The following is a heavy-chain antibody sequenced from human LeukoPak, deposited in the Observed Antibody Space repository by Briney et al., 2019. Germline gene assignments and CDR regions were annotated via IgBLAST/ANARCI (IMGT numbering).Heavy chain of an antibody. Sequence: GGSLRLSCAASGFTFSSYAVSWVRQAPGKGLEWVSAISGSGGSTYYADSVKGRFTISRDNSKNTLYLQMNSLRAEDTAVYYCAKGRYSYGSFDYWGQGTLVTVSS. D-gene: IGHD5-18*01. CDR2: ISGSGGST. J-gene: IGHJ4*02. CDR3: AKGRYSYGSFDY. CDR1: GFTFSSYA. V-gene: IGHV3-23*01.